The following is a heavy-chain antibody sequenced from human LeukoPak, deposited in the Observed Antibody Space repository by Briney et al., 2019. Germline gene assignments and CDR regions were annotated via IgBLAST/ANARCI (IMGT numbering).Heavy chain of an antibody. CDR2: ISSSGNTI. V-gene: IGHV3-48*03. J-gene: IGHJ6*03. D-gene: IGHD4-17*01. CDR1: GFTFSSYE. CDR3: ASAGHYGDYFYYYMDV. Sequence: GGSLRLSCAASGFTFSSYEMNWVRQAPGKGLVWVSYISSSGNTIYYADSVKGRFTISRDNAKNSLYLQMNSLRAEDTAVYYRASAGHYGDYFYYYMDVWGKGTTVTVSS.